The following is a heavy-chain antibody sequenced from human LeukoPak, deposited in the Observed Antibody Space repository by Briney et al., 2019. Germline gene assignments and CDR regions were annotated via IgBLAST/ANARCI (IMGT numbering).Heavy chain of an antibody. CDR2: IIPIFGTA. D-gene: IGHD4-17*01. V-gene: IGHV1-69*05. CDR1: GGTFSSYA. J-gene: IGHJ4*02. CDR3: ARDLHGDYVANYFDY. Sequence: ASVKVSCKASGGTFSSYAISWVRQAPGQGLEWMGRIIPIFGTANYAQKFHGRVTFTTDESTSTAYMELSSLRPEDTAVYYCARDLHGDYVANYFDYWGQGTLVTVSS.